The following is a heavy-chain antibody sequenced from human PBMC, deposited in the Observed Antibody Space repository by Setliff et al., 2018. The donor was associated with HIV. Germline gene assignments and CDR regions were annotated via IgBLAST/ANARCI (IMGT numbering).Heavy chain of an antibody. J-gene: IGHJ6*02. CDR3: ARDRTAPPFTPYGMDV. D-gene: IGHD2-21*02. CDR1: GFTFSSYG. Sequence: PGGSLRLSCAASGFTFSSYGMHWVRQAPGKGLEWVALIWYDASKKEYAESVKGRFNILRDDSKKTVDLQMNSLRAEDTALYHCARDRTAPPFTPYGMDVWGQGTTVTVSS. CDR2: IWYDASKK. V-gene: IGHV3-33*01.